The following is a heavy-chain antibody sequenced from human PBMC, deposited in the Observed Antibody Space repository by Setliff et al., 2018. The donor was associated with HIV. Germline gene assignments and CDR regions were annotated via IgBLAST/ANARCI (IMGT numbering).Heavy chain of an antibody. J-gene: IGHJ4*02. D-gene: IGHD6-19*01. CDR1: GFTFTNYA. CDR3: ARETPNSGWYRKEGYYFDY. Sequence: PGGSLRLSCAVSGFTFTNYAMSWVRQAPEKGLQWVSTISGSGGNTNYADSVKGRFTVSRDNSKNTLYLQMNSLRPEDTALYYCARETPNSGWYRKEGYYFDYWGQGTLVTVSS. CDR2: ISGSGGNT. V-gene: IGHV3-23*01.